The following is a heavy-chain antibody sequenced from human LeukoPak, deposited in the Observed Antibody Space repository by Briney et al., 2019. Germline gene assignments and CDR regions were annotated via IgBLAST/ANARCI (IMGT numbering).Heavy chain of an antibody. CDR2: IYTGGNT. Sequence: GGSLRLSSAASGLSVRSNYMSWVLQATGKVQESDSLIYTGGNTYYADSVKGRFTLSRDNSKNTVYFQMNSLRVEDTAMYYCASISDLLYYFDSWGQGTLVTVSS. V-gene: IGHV3-66*01. J-gene: IGHJ4*02. CDR3: ASISDLLYYFDS. CDR1: GLSVRSNY.